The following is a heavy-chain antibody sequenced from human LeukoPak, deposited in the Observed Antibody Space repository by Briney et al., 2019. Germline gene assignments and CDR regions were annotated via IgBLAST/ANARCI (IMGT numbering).Heavy chain of an antibody. CDR2: TSTSGGSA. J-gene: IGHJ4*02. CDR3: ARYSGSYYYPPAWDL. D-gene: IGHD1-26*01. Sequence: GGSLRLSCAASGFTFSSYAMSWVRQAPGKGLEWVSATSTSGGSAYYADSVKGRFTISRDNSKNTLYLQMDSLRADDTAVYYCARYSGSYYYPPAWDLWGQGTLVTVSS. V-gene: IGHV3-23*01. CDR1: GFTFSSYA.